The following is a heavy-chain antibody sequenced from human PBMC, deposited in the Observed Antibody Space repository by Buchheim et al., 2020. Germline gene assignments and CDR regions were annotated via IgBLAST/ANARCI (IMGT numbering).Heavy chain of an antibody. D-gene: IGHD7-27*01. Sequence: QVQLVESGGGVVQPGRSLRLSCAASGFTFSGYAMHWVRQAPGKGLEWVAVISYDGSNKYYADSVKGRFTISRDNSKNTLYLQMNSLRAEDTAVYYCARDNTDLWGFDYWGQGTL. CDR1: GFTFSGYA. CDR3: ARDNTDLWGFDY. J-gene: IGHJ4*02. V-gene: IGHV3-30-3*01. CDR2: ISYDGSNK.